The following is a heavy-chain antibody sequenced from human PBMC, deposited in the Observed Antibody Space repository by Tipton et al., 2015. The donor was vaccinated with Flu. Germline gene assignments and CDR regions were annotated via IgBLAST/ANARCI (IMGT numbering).Heavy chain of an antibody. CDR3: ARWARGGNGFDV. J-gene: IGHJ3*01. CDR2: LYASGTT. D-gene: IGHD3-16*01. Sequence: TLSLTCTVSGGSISNYYWNWIRQPAGKGLEWVGRLYASGTTNYNPSLKSRVTMSVDTSKNQFSLKMSSVTAADTAVYYCARWARGGNGFDVWGQGTMVTVPS. V-gene: IGHV4-4*07. CDR1: GGSISNYY.